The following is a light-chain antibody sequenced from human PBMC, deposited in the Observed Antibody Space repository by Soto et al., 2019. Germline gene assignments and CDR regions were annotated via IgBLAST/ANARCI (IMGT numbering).Light chain of an antibody. J-gene: IGKJ1*01. CDR2: DAS. CDR3: QQRSNWPPT. V-gene: IGKV3-11*01. Sequence: IVLPQSPATLSLSPGERATLSCRASQSVSSYLAWYQQKPGQAPRLLIYDASNRATGIPARFSGSGSGTDFTLTISSLEPEDFAVYYCQQRSNWPPTFGQGTKVDI. CDR1: QSVSSY.